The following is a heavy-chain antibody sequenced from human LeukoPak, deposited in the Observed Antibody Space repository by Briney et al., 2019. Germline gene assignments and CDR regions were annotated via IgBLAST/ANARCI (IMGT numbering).Heavy chain of an antibody. Sequence: PGGSLRFSCAAAGFTFSSYAMNWVRQAPGKGLEWVSAVRGSDAGRSYADSVKGRFTISSDNSKNTLYLQMNSLRAEDTAVYYCAKNRGGSYYSGSDYWGQGTLVTVSS. CDR3: AKNRGGSYYSGSDY. J-gene: IGHJ4*02. D-gene: IGHD1-26*01. V-gene: IGHV3-23*01. CDR1: GFTFSSYA. CDR2: VRGSDAGR.